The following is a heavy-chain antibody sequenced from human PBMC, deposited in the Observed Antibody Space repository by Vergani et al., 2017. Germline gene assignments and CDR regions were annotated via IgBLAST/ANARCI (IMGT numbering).Heavy chain of an antibody. Sequence: EVQLVESGGGLVKPGGSLRLSCAASGFTFSNAWMSWVRQAPGKGLEWVGRIKSKTDGGTTDYAAPVKGRFTISRDDSKNTLYLQMNSLKTEDTAVYYCTTAFLPLEGFDPWGQGTLVTVSS. V-gene: IGHV3-15*01. CDR3: TTAFLPLEGFDP. J-gene: IGHJ5*02. CDR1: GFTFSNAW. CDR2: IKSKTDGGTT. D-gene: IGHD3-3*01.